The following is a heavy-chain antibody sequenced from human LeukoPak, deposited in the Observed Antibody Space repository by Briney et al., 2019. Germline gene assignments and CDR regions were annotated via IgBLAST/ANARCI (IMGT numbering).Heavy chain of an antibody. V-gene: IGHV4-39*01. J-gene: IGHJ4*02. Sequence: SETLSLTCTVSGGSISSSYYWGWIRQPPGKGLXXXXXXXXXGSTYYNPSLKSRVTISVDTSKKKISLKVSSVTAADTAVYYCARHSAAYCGGDCYSPLPFDYWGQGTQVIVSS. CDR2: XXXXGST. CDR3: ARHSAAYCGGDCYSPLPFDY. CDR1: GGSISSSYY. D-gene: IGHD2-21*02.